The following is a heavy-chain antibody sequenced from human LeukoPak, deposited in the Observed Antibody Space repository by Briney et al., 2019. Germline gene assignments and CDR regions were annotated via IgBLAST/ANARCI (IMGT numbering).Heavy chain of an antibody. Sequence: KTGGSLRLSCAASGFTFSDYYMSWVRQAPGKGLEWVSYISSSGSTIHYADSVRGRFTISRDNAKKSLYLQMNSLRAEDTAVYYCARDGRITIFGATLVGAFDIWGQGTMVTVPS. CDR3: ARDGRITIFGATLVGAFDI. CDR2: ISSSGSTI. V-gene: IGHV3-11*04. J-gene: IGHJ3*02. D-gene: IGHD3-3*01. CDR1: GFTFSDYY.